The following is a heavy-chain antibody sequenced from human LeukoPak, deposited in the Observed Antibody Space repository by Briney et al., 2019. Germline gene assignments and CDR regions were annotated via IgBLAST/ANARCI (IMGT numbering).Heavy chain of an antibody. CDR3: ARDPGRSGWDY. CDR2: ITSTSNYI. CDR1: GFSFSSSS. Sequence: GGSLRLSCAVSGFSFSSSSMNWVRQAPGKGLEWVSSITSTSNYIYYADSVKGRFTISRDNAKDSLFLQMNSLRAEDTAVYYCARDPGRSGWDYWGQGALVTVSS. D-gene: IGHD6-19*01. J-gene: IGHJ4*02. V-gene: IGHV3-21*01.